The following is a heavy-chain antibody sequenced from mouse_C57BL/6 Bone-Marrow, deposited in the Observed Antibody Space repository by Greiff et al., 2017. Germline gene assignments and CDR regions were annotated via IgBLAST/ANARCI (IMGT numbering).Heavy chain of an antibody. V-gene: IGHV1-4*01. CDR1: GYTFTSYT. J-gene: IGHJ2*01. Sequence: VKLMESGAELARPGASVKMSCKASGYTFTSYTMHWVKQRPGQGLEWIGYINPSSGYTKYNQKFKDKATLTADKSSSTAYMQLSSLTSEDSAVYFCARPHYYGSSDDYFGYWVRGTTLTVSS. CDR2: INPSSGYT. D-gene: IGHD1-1*01. CDR3: ARPHYYGSSDDYFGY.